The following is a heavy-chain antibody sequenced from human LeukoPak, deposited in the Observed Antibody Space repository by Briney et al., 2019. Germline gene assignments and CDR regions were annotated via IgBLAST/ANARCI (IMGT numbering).Heavy chain of an antibody. CDR3: ARAQDVHWFDP. D-gene: IGHD5-24*01. V-gene: IGHV1-18*04. CDR1: GYTFTSYS. J-gene: IGHJ5*02. CDR2: ISAYNGNT. Sequence: ASVKVSCKASGYTFTSYSMHWVRQAPGQGLEWMGWISAYNGNTNYAQKLQGRVTMTTDTSTSTAYMELRSLRSDDTAVYYCARAQDVHWFDPWGQGTLVTVSS.